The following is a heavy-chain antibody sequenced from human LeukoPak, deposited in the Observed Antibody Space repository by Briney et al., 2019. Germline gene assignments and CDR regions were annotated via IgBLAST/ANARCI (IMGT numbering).Heavy chain of an antibody. V-gene: IGHV4-59*01. CDR1: GGSISSYY. CDR3: ARILSPHAYYYYYMDV. CDR2: IYYSVST. J-gene: IGHJ6*03. Sequence: SETLSLTCTVSGGSISSYYWSWIRQPPGKGLEWIGYIYYSVSTNYNPSLKSRVTISVDTSKNQFSLKLSSVTAADTAVYYCARILSPHAYYYYYMDVWGKGTTVTVSS.